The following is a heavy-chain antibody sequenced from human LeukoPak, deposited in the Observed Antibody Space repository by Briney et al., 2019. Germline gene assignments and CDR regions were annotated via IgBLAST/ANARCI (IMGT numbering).Heavy chain of an antibody. V-gene: IGHV4-59*01. J-gene: IGHJ4*02. D-gene: IGHD6-13*01. CDR2: IYYSGST. Sequence: PSETLSLPCTVSGGSLSSYFWSWIRQPPGKGLEWIAYIYYSGSTNYNPSLKSRVTISVDTSKNQFSLKLSSVTAADTAVYYCARQPSSWFTSFDSWGQGTLVTVSS. CDR3: ARQPSSWFTSFDS. CDR1: GGSLSSYF.